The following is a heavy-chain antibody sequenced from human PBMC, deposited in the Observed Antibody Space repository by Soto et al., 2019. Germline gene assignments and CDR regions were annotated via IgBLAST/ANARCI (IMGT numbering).Heavy chain of an antibody. CDR3: AKGFSGYELKWFDP. Sequence: VGSLRLSCAASGFMLSRFAMSCVRQAPGKGLEWVSSISPKIGRTYYAGSVKGRFTISRDNFKNTLYLQMDRLRVEDTAIYYCAKGFSGYELKWFDPWGQGTLVTVSS. D-gene: IGHD5-12*01. CDR1: GFMLSRFA. J-gene: IGHJ5*02. CDR2: ISPKIGRT. V-gene: IGHV3-23*01.